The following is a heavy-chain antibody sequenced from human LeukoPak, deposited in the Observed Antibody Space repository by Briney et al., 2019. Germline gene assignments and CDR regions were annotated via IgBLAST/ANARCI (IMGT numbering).Heavy chain of an antibody. CDR1: GFTFNTYA. J-gene: IGHJ4*02. V-gene: IGHV3-64D*08. CDR2: IDHTGGTT. D-gene: IGHD3-10*01. Sequence: QPGGSLRLSCSASGFTFNTYAMHWVRQAPGKGLEYVSAIDHTGGTTFYADSVKGRFTISRDNPKNTLYLQMSSLRSEDTAVYYCAPGKFDYWSQGTLVTVS. CDR3: APGKFDY.